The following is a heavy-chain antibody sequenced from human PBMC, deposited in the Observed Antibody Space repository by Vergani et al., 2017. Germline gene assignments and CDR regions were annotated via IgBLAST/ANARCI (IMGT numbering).Heavy chain of an antibody. J-gene: IGHJ3*02. CDR2: IYYSGST. D-gene: IGHD4-17*01. Sequence: QLQLQESGPGLVKPSETLSLTCTVSGGSISSSSYYWGWIRQPPGKGLEWIGSIYYSGSTYYNPSLKSRVTISVDTSKNQFSLKLSSVTAADTAVYYCARGAKLGCFLTTGDDAFDIWGQGTMVTVSS. CDR1: GGSISSSSYY. V-gene: IGHV4-39*07. CDR3: ARGAKLGCFLTTGDDAFDI.